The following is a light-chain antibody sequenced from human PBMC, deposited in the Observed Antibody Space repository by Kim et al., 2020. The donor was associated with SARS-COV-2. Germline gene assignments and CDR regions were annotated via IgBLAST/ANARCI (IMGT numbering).Light chain of an antibody. CDR1: QYVTSGF. CDR2: GAS. V-gene: IGKV3-20*01. Sequence: EIVLTQSPGTLSLSPGESATLSCRASQYVTSGFLAWYQQKPGQAPRLLIYGASNRATGTPGRFSGGGSGTDFTLTISGVEPEDFAVYYCQQYGSSLLTFGGGTKVDIK. CDR3: QQYGSSLLT. J-gene: IGKJ4*01.